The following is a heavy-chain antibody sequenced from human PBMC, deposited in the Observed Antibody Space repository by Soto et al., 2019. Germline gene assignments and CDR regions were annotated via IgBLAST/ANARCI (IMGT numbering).Heavy chain of an antibody. J-gene: IGHJ1*01. Sequence: EVQLLESGGGLVQRGGSLRLSCAASGFPFSSYVMSWVRQAPGKGLEWVSGISGGGSNTFYADSVKGRFTISRDNAKSSLFLHLSSLRVEDTAVYYCARYGTRADWWGLGTQVTVSS. V-gene: IGHV3-23*01. CDR1: GFPFSSYV. CDR2: ISGGGSNT. D-gene: IGHD3-9*01. CDR3: ARYGTRADW.